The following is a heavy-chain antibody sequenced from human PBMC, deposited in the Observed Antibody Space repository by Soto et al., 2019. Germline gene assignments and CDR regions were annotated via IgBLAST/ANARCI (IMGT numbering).Heavy chain of an antibody. J-gene: IGHJ6*03. Sequence: EKGLERIGEINHSGSTNYNPSLKSRVTISVDTSKNQFSLKLSSVTTADTAVYYCARPSLSRGNSQTTVTTNYYYYMDIWGKGTTVTVSS. CDR2: INHSGST. D-gene: IGHD4-17*01. V-gene: IGHV4-34*01. CDR3: ARPSLSRGNSQTTVTTNYYYYMDI.